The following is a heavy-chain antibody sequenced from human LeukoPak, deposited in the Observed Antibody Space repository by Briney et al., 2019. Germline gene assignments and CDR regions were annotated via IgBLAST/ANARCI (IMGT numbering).Heavy chain of an antibody. D-gene: IGHD2-21*02. CDR3: ARAVVTDINTEAFDI. Sequence: GGSLRLSCAASGFTFSNYAMSWVRQAPGKGLEWVSTISDSGRTTFYADSVKGRCTISRDNSKSTLYLHMSSLRAEDTAVYYCARAVVTDINTEAFDIWGQGTMVTVSS. CDR1: GFTFSNYA. J-gene: IGHJ3*02. V-gene: IGHV3-23*01. CDR2: ISDSGRTT.